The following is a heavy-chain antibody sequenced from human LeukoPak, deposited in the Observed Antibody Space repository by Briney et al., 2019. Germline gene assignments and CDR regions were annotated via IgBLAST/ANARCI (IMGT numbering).Heavy chain of an antibody. J-gene: IGHJ6*02. CDR3: ARGPDTAMVTRAFYYYYYGMDV. CDR2: INPNSGGT. V-gene: IGHV1-2*04. Sequence: ASVKVSCKTSGYVFSDSAMHWVRQAPGQGLEWMGWINPNSGGTNYAQKFQGWVTMTRDTSISTAYMELSRLRSDDTAVYYCARGPDTAMVTRAFYYYYYGMDVWGQGTTVTVSS. CDR1: GYVFSDSA. D-gene: IGHD5-18*01.